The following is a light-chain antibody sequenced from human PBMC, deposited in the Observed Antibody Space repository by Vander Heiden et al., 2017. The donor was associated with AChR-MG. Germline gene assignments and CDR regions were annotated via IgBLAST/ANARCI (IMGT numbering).Light chain of an antibody. J-gene: IGLJ3*02. CDR2: EVK. CDR3: SSFTPTSTLV. V-gene: IGLV2-14*01. CDR1: ISDVGTYND. Sequence: QSAMPQPASVPRSPGQSITMSCTGTISDVGTYNDVAWYQQQPGKAPKRRMYEVKNRPSGVSNRFSGSKSGNKGSLTISGVQAEDVADDVCSSFTPTSTLVVGGGTKLTVL.